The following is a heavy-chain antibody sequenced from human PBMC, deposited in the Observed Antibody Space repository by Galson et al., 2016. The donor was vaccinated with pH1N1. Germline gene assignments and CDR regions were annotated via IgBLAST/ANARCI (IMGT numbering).Heavy chain of an antibody. J-gene: IGHJ6*02. CDR3: ATETGSSGMDV. Sequence: QSGAEVKEPGESLSISCKASGGTLSRHTISWVRQAPGQGLEWMGRILPIVGITNYAQKLQGRVTIIADRFTSTVSMELSGLTSDDTAVYYCATETGSSGMDVWDQGTTVTVFS. CDR1: GGTLSRHT. CDR2: ILPIVGIT. D-gene: IGHD3-10*01. V-gene: IGHV1-69*02.